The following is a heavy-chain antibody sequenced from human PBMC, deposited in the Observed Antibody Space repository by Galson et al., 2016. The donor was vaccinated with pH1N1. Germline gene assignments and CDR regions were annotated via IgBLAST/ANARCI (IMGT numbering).Heavy chain of an antibody. D-gene: IGHD2-2*01. CDR2: IYPGDSDT. CDR1: GYSFSTYW. CDR3: ARLGIPATIDYHYYMDV. Sequence: QSGAEVKKPGESLKISCKGTGYSFSTYWIAWVRRMPGEGLEWMGIIYPGDSDTRYSPSFQGQVTISADKSISAAYLQWSSLQASDTAMYFCARLGIPATIDYHYYMDVWGKGTTVTVSS. V-gene: IGHV5-51*01. J-gene: IGHJ6*03.